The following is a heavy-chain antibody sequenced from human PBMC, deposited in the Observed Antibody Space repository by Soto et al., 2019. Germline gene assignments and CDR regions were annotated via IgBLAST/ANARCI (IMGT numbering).Heavy chain of an antibody. Sequence: QAQLVQSGAEVKKPGASVNVSCKASGYDYVTYAITWVRQRPGQGLEWMGWISTHNGNTNYAQNFQARVTMATDTSTSIDFWEVRSLRSDDRADCYCACGEQVWLRDCYGMEVWGHGTTVTVSS. CDR2: ISTHNGNT. D-gene: IGHD5-18*01. J-gene: IGHJ6*02. CDR3: ACGEQVWLRDCYGMEV. CDR1: GYDYVTYA. V-gene: IGHV1-18*01.